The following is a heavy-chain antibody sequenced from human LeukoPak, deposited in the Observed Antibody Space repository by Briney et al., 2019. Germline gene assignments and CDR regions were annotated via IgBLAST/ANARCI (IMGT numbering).Heavy chain of an antibody. Sequence: RGCLRLSCAASGFTFSSYVMSWVRQAPGKGLEWVSAIRGSGGSTYYADSVKGRFTISRDNSKNTLYLQMNSLRAEDTAVYYCAKDPHYDSGGYLHPFFDYWGQGTMVTVSS. J-gene: IGHJ4*02. CDR2: IRGSGGST. CDR1: GFTFSSYV. V-gene: IGHV3-23*01. CDR3: AKDPHYDSGGYLHPFFDY. D-gene: IGHD3-22*01.